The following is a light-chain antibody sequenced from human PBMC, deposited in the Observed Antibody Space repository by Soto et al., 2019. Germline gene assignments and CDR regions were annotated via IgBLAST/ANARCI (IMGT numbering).Light chain of an antibody. CDR2: EVS. Sequence: QSALTQPASVSGSPGQSITISCTGTSSDIGHYNYVSWYQQHPGKAPKLMIYEVSNRPSAVSNRFSGSKSGNTASLTISGLQAEDEADYYCSSYTTSSTLEIGGGTKLTVL. V-gene: IGLV2-14*01. CDR3: SSYTTSSTLE. J-gene: IGLJ2*01. CDR1: SSDIGHYNY.